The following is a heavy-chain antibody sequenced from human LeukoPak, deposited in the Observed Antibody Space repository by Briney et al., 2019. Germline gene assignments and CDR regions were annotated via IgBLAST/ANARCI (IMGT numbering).Heavy chain of an antibody. CDR1: GFTFSSYA. CDR3: ADFGGFDP. D-gene: IGHD3-16*01. V-gene: IGHV3-23*01. J-gene: IGHJ5*02. Sequence: QPGGSLRLSCAASGFTFSSYAMSWVRQSPGKGLEWVSAISGSGGSTYYADSEKGRFTISRHNSKNTVYLQMKSVRAEDTAVYYCADFGGFDPWGQGTLVTVSS. CDR2: ISGSGGST.